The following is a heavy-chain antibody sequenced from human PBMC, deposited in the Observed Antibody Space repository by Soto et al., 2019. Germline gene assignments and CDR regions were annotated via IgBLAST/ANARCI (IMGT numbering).Heavy chain of an antibody. V-gene: IGHV4-34*01. J-gene: IGHJ6*03. CDR3: ARGLILWFGELSRRGGYYYYMDV. D-gene: IGHD3-10*01. Sequence: WTWIRQTPEKGLEWIGEINDSGNINYNPSLKSRVTILVDTAKKQISLRLRSVTAADTAVYYGARGLILWFGELSRRGGYYYYMDVWGKGTTVTVSS. CDR2: INDSGNI.